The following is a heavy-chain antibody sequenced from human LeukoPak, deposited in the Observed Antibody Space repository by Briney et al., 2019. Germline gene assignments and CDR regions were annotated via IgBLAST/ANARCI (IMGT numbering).Heavy chain of an antibody. J-gene: IGHJ4*02. V-gene: IGHV4-34*10. D-gene: IGHD3-22*01. CDR2: IDHRGST. CDR3: ARVRARYYDIRGYFDY. CDR1: GGYFSSYY. Sequence: PSETLSLTCTVSGGYFSSYYWGWIRQPPGRGLEWIGEIDHRGSTNYKPSLQSRITISLDTSKNQFSLKLTSVTAADTAVYYCARVRARYYDIRGYFDYWGQGTLVTVSS.